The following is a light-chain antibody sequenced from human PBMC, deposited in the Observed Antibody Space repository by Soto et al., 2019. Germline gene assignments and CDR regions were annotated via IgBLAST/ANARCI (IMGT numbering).Light chain of an antibody. Sequence: QSALKQPASVSGSPGQSITISCTGTSTDVGGYNYVSWYQQHPDKAPKLMIYDVTNRPSGVSNRFSGSKSGNTASLTISGLLADDEADYYCSSYRSSSTLGVFGTGTKVTVL. CDR2: DVT. V-gene: IGLV2-14*03. CDR1: STDVGGYNY. CDR3: SSYRSSSTLGV. J-gene: IGLJ1*01.